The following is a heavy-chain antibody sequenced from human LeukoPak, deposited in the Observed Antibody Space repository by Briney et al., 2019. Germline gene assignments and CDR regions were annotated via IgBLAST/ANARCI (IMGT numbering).Heavy chain of an antibody. Sequence: GSSVKVSCKASGGTFSSYAISWVRQAPGQGLEWMGRIIPIFGTANYAQKLQGRVTITTDESTSTAYMELSSLRSEDTAVYYCARDFLATAMVEYWGQGTLVTVSS. CDR3: ARDFLATAMVEY. CDR1: GGTFSSYA. CDR2: IIPIFGTA. J-gene: IGHJ4*02. D-gene: IGHD5-18*01. V-gene: IGHV1-69*05.